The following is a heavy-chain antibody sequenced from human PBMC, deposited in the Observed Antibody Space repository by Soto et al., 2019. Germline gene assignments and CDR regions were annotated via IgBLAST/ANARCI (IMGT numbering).Heavy chain of an antibody. Sequence: SQTRSLTGMFSGAYISDFSWSWIRQPAGKGLEWIGRITINGNTQKNPSFKSRVTMSIATSRNHFSLNLQSATAADPALDYCARETGENWTYEAHWGPGTLVTVSS. CDR2: ITINGNT. CDR1: GAYISDFS. V-gene: IGHV4-4*07. CDR3: ARETGENWTYEAH. J-gene: IGHJ1*01. D-gene: IGHD1-7*01.